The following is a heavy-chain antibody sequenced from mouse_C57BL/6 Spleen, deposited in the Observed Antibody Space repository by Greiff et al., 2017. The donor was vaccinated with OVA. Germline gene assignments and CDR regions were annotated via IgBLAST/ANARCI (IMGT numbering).Heavy chain of an antibody. J-gene: IGHJ3*01. V-gene: IGHV1-55*01. CDR1: GYTFTSYW. CDR2: IYPGSGST. CDR3: ARWGITTVDAWFAY. Sequence: QVQLKQPGAELVKPGASVKMSCKASGYTFTSYWITWVKQRPGQGLEWIGDIYPGSGSTNYNEKFKSKATLTVDTSSSTAYMQLSSLTSEDSAVYSCARWGITTVDAWFAYWGQGTLVTVSA. D-gene: IGHD1-1*01.